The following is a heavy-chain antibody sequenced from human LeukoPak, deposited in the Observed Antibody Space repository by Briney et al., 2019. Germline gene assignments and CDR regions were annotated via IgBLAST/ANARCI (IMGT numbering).Heavy chain of an antibody. Sequence: ASVKVSCKASGYTFSGTGWYLYWLRQAPGQGLECMGWIYPYTGATHYAQKFQGRVAMTRDTSISTAYMELSRPRPADTALYYCARDGPAQMVDFDYWGQGTLVTVSS. D-gene: IGHD3-10*01. CDR1: GYTFSGTGWY. CDR2: IYPYTGAT. J-gene: IGHJ4*02. V-gene: IGHV1-2*02. CDR3: ARDGPAQMVDFDY.